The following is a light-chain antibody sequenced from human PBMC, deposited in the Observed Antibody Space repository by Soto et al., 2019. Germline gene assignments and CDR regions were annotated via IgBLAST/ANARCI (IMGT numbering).Light chain of an antibody. CDR2: SAS. CDR3: QQYNTWPPWT. Sequence: MVMTQSPASLSVYPGERVTLSCRASQSISSNLAWYQYIVGQAPRLLIYSASTRATGIPARFSGSGSGTEFTLTISSLQSEDYAVYYCQQYNTWPPWTFGQGTKV. CDR1: QSISSN. V-gene: IGKV3-15*01. J-gene: IGKJ1*01.